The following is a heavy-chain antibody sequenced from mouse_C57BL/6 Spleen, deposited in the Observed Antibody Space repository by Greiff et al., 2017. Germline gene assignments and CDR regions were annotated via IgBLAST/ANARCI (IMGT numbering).Heavy chain of an antibody. D-gene: IGHD2-10*01. J-gene: IGHJ4*01. CDR3: ARRRLLSYAMDY. Sequence: VQLQQSGAELVKPGASVKISCKASGYAFSSYWMNWVKQRPGKGLEWIGQIYPGDGDTNYNGKFKGKATLTADKSSSPAYMQLSSLTSEDSAVYFCARRRLLSYAMDYWGQGTSVTVSS. CDR2: IYPGDGDT. CDR1: GYAFSSYW. V-gene: IGHV1-80*01.